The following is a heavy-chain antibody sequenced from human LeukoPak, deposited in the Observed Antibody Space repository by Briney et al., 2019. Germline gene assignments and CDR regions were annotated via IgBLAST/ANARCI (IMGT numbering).Heavy chain of an antibody. CDR2: IYTSGST. D-gene: IGHD6-19*01. V-gene: IGHV4-4*07. CDR1: GGSISSYY. J-gene: IGHJ6*03. CDR3: ARDILYSSGWYDLDYYYYYMDV. Sequence: PSETLSLTCTVSGGSISSYYWSWIWQPAGKGLEWIGRIYTSGSTNYNPSLKSRVTMSVDTSKNQFSLKLSSVTAADTAVYYCARDILYSSGWYDLDYYYYYMDVWGKGTTVTISS.